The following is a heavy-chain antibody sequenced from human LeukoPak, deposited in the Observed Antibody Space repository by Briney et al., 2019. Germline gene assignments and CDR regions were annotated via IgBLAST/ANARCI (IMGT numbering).Heavy chain of an antibody. CDR1: GGSISSYY. V-gene: IGHV4-59*08. J-gene: IGHJ4*02. D-gene: IGHD6-19*01. Sequence: SETLSLTCTVSGGSISSYYWSWIRQPPGKGLEWIGYIYYSGSTNYNPSLKSRVTISVDTFKNQFSPKLSSVTAADTAVYYCARSPGYSSGWTEYYFDYWGQGTLVTVSS. CDR2: IYYSGST. CDR3: ARSPGYSSGWTEYYFDY.